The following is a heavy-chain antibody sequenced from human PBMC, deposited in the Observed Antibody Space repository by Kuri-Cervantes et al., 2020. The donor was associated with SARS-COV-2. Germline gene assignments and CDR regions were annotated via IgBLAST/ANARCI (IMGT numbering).Heavy chain of an antibody. J-gene: IGHJ6*02. CDR3: ARDKDDYSNYGDYGMDV. CDR2: ISSSSSYI. V-gene: IGHV3-21*01. CDR1: GFTFSSYS. D-gene: IGHD4-11*01. Sequence: GESLKISCAASGFTFSSYSMNWVRQAPGKGLEWVSSISSSSSYIYYADSVKGRFTISRDNAKNSLYLQMNSLRAEDTAVYYCARDKDDYSNYGDYGMDVWGQGTTVTASS.